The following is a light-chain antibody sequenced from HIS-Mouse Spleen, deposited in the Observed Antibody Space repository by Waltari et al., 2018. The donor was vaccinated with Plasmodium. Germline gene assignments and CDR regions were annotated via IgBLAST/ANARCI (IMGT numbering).Light chain of an antibody. CDR2: EGS. Sequence: QSALTQPASVSGSPGQSITISCTGTSSDVWSYNLVSWYQQHPGKAPKLMIYEGSNRPSGVSKRFSGSKSGNTASLTISGLQAEDEADYYCCSYAGSSTYWVFGGGTKLTVL. CDR3: CSYAGSSTYWV. CDR1: SSDVWSYNL. V-gene: IGLV2-23*01. J-gene: IGLJ3*02.